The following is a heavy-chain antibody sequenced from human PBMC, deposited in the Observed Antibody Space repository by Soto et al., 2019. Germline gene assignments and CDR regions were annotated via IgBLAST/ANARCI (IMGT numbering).Heavy chain of an antibody. CDR1: GGSVSSGSYY. D-gene: IGHD3-10*01. CDR2: IYYSGST. CDR3: ARGGLLWFGEFHYYYGMDV. V-gene: IGHV4-61*01. Sequence: QVQLQESGPGLVKPSETLSLTCTVSGGSVSSGSYYWSWIRQPPGKGLEWIGYIYYSGSTNYNPSLKSRVTISVDTSKNQFSLKLSSVTAADTAVYYCARGGLLWFGEFHYYYGMDVWGQGTTVTVSS. J-gene: IGHJ6*02.